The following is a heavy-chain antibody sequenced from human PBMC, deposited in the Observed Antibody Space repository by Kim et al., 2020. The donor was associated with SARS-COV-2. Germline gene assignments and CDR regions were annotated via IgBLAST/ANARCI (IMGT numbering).Heavy chain of an antibody. J-gene: IGHJ3*02. V-gene: IGHV4-39*01. CDR3: ARHLRGESFDI. Sequence: YYNPPPKSRVTISCDTCKNQFSLKLSSGTAADTAVYYCARHLRGESFDIWGQGTMVTVSS. D-gene: IGHD3-16*01.